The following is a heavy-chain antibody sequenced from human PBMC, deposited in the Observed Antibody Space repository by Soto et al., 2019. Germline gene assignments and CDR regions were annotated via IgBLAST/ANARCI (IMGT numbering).Heavy chain of an antibody. CDR2: ISYDGSNK. CDR3: AKDSHPKYPAYYFDS. J-gene: IGHJ4*02. Sequence: GSLRLSCAASGFTFSSYGMHWVRQAPGKGLEWVAVISYDGSNKYYADSVKGRFTISRDNSKNTLYLQMNSLRAEDTAVYYCAKDSHPKYPAYYFDSWVQRTLVTVPS. CDR1: GFTFSSYG. V-gene: IGHV3-30*18.